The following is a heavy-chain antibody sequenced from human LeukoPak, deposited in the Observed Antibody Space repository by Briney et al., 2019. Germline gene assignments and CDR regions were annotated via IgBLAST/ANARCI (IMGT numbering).Heavy chain of an antibody. V-gene: IGHV1-8*01. CDR2: MNPNSGNT. D-gene: IGHD3-3*01. Sequence: GASVKVSCKASGYTFTSYDINWVRPATGQGLEWMGWMNPNSGNTGYAQKFQGRVTMTRNTSISTAYMELSSLRSEDTAVYYCARGGYDFWSGYYPSKGMDVWGQGTTVTVSS. CDR1: GYTFTSYD. J-gene: IGHJ6*02. CDR3: ARGGYDFWSGYYPSKGMDV.